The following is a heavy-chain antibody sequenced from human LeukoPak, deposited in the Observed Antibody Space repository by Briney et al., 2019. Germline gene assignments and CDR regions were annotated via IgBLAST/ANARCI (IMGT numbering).Heavy chain of an antibody. J-gene: IGHJ4*02. CDR1: GYSFNTYW. Sequence: GESLKISCKASGYSFNTYWITWVRLMPGRGLEWMGRIDPSDSYTNYSPSFQGHVSISADESTSTVYLQWSSLKASDTAMYYCARGEDCSGGECFFPYWGQGTLVTVSS. V-gene: IGHV5-10-1*01. D-gene: IGHD2-8*02. CDR3: ARGEDCSGGECFFPY. CDR2: IDPSDSYT.